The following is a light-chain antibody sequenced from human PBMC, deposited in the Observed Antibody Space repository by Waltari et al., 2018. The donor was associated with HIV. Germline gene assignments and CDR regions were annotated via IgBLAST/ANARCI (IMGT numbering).Light chain of an antibody. CDR3: SSYTSSSTPYV. Sequence: QSALTQPASVSGSPGQSITISCTGTSSDVGGYNYVSWYQQHPGKAPELMIYDVSNRPSWVSNRFSGSKSGNTASLTISGLQAEDEADYYCSSYTSSSTPYVFGTGTKVTVL. V-gene: IGLV2-14*03. CDR1: SSDVGGYNY. J-gene: IGLJ1*01. CDR2: DVS.